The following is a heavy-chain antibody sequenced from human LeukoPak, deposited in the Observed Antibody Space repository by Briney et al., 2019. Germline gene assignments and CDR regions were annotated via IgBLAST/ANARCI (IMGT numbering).Heavy chain of an antibody. V-gene: IGHV1-2*02. J-gene: IGHJ5*02. Sequence: ASVKVSCKASGYTFTGYYMHWVRQAPGQGLEWMGWINPNSGGTNYAQTFQGRVTMTRDTSISTAYMELSRLRSDDTAVYYCARVQWYHNWFDPWGQGTLVTVSS. CDR3: ARVQWYHNWFDP. CDR1: GYTFTGYY. CDR2: INPNSGGT. D-gene: IGHD2-2*01.